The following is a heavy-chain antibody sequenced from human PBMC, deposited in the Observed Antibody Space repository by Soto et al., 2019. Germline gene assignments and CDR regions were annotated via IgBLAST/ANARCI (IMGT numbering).Heavy chain of an antibody. CDR1: GGTFSSYA. Sequence: ASVKVSCKASGGTFSSYAISWVRQAPGQGLEWMGGIIPIFGTANYAQKLQGRVTITADESTSTAYMELSSLRSEDTAVYYCARMGYYYDSSGYRYYGMDVWGQGTTVTVSS. CDR3: ARMGYYYDSSGYRYYGMDV. V-gene: IGHV1-69*13. CDR2: IIPIFGTA. J-gene: IGHJ6*02. D-gene: IGHD3-22*01.